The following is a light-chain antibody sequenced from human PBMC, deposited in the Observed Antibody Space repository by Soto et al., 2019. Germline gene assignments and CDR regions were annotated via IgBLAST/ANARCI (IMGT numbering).Light chain of an antibody. V-gene: IGLV2-14*01. CDR2: DVS. CDR3: TSYTTTSTVYV. J-gene: IGLJ1*01. CDR1: SSDIGNFNY. Sequence: QSALTQPASVSGSPGQSITISCTGTSSDIGNFNYVSWFQQHPDNAPKLMIYDVSNRPSGVSSRFSGSKSGNTASLTISGLQAEDEADYYCTSYTTTSTVYVFGTGTKVTVL.